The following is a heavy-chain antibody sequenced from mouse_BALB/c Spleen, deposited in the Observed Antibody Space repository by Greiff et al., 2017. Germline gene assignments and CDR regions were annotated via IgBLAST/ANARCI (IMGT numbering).Heavy chain of an antibody. CDR3: ARRGIYYGYYFDY. D-gene: IGHD2-1*01. Sequence: QVQLKQSGAELAKPGASVKMSCKASGYTFTSYWMHWVKQRPGQGLEWIGYINPSTGYTEYNQKFKDKATLTADKSSSTAYMQLSSLTSEDSAVYYCARRGIYYGYYFDYWGQGTTLTVSS. CDR1: GYTFTSYW. J-gene: IGHJ2*01. CDR2: INPSTGYT. V-gene: IGHV1-7*01.